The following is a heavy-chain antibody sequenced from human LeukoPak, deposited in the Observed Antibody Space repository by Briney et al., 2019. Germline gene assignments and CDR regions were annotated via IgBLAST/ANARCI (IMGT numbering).Heavy chain of an antibody. Sequence: SETLSLTCTVSGGSISSSSYYWGWIRQPPGKGLEWIGSIYYSGSTYYNPSLKSRVTISVDTSKNQFSLKLSSVTAADTAVYYCARCGDIVQMVYAYLDYWGQETLVTASS. J-gene: IGHJ4*02. CDR2: IYYSGST. CDR1: GGSISSSSYY. D-gene: IGHD2-8*01. CDR3: ARCGDIVQMVYAYLDY. V-gene: IGHV4-39*01.